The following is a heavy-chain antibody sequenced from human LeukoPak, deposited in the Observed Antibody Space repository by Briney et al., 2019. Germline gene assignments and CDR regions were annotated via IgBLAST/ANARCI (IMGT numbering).Heavy chain of an antibody. J-gene: IGHJ4*02. Sequence: PGGSLRLSCAASGFTLGDYDIHWVRQAPGKGPEWVSSISSNSDTISYAEPVKGRFTVSRDNTINSLYLQMDSLRVEDTALYYCLTSSFDHWDQGTLVTVSS. CDR1: GFTLGDYD. CDR2: ISSNSDTI. V-gene: IGHV3-9*01. CDR3: LTSSFDH.